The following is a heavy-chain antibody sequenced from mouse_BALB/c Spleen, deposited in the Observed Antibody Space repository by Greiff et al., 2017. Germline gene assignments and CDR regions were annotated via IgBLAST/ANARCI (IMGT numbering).Heavy chain of an antibody. J-gene: IGHJ2*01. Sequence: VQLQQSGPELVRPGVSVKISCKASGYTFTDYAMHWVKQSHAKSLEWIGVISTYYGNTNYNQKFKGKATMTVDKSSSTAYMELARLTSEDSAIYYCARGRGFDYWGQGTTLTVSS. CDR2: ISTYYGNT. V-gene: IGHV1-67*01. CDR3: ARGRGFDY. CDR1: GYTFTDYA.